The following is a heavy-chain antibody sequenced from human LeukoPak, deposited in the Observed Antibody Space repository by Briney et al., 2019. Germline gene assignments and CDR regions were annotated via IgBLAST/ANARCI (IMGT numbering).Heavy chain of an antibody. J-gene: IGHJ4*02. D-gene: IGHD3-9*01. V-gene: IGHV3-21*01. Sequence: GGSLRLSCAASGFTFSSYSMNWFRQAPGKGLEWVSSISSSSSYIYYADSVKGRFTISRDNAKNSLYLQMNSPRAEDTAVYYCATRGGDILTGYYRQRNYFDYWGQGTLVTVSS. CDR2: ISSSSSYI. CDR3: ATRGGDILTGYYRQRNYFDY. CDR1: GFTFSSYS.